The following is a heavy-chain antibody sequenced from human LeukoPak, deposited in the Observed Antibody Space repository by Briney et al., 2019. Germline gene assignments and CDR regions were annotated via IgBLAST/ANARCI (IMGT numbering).Heavy chain of an antibody. V-gene: IGHV1-69*06. CDR3: ARVVPTTVTASFFMDV. J-gene: IGHJ6*03. D-gene: IGHD4-11*01. Sequence: SVKVSCKASGGTFSSYAISWVRQAPGQGLEWMGGIIPIFGTVNYAQKFQGRVTITADKSTSTAYMELSSLRSEDTALYYCARVVPTTVTASFFMDVWGKGTTVTVSS. CDR2: IIPIFGTV. CDR1: GGTFSSYA.